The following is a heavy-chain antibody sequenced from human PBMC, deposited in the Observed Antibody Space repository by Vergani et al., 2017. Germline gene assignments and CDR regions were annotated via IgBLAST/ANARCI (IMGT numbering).Heavy chain of an antibody. CDR2: IYYSGST. J-gene: IGHJ4*02. Sequence: QVQLQEPGPGLVKPSQTLSLTCTVSGGSISSGGYYWSWIRQHPGKGLEWIGYIYYSGSTYYNPSLKSRVTISVDTSKNQFSLKLSSVTAADTAVYYCARGTRSGALFDYWGQGTLVTVSS. CDR1: GGSISSGGYY. D-gene: IGHD7-27*01. V-gene: IGHV4-31*03. CDR3: ARGTRSGALFDY.